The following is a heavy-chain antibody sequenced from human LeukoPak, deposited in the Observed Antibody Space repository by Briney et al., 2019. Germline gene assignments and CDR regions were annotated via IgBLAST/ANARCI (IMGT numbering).Heavy chain of an antibody. Sequence: GGSLRLSCAASGFTFSSSWMHWVRQAPGKGLVWDSRITRDGSSTTYADSVKGRFTTSRDNAKNTLYLQMDSLRDDDTAVYYCARDPGYESWSPFWGGMDVWGNGTTVIVSS. CDR3: ARDPGYESWSPFWGGMDV. CDR1: GFTFSSSW. CDR2: ITRDGSST. D-gene: IGHD3-16*01. V-gene: IGHV3-74*01. J-gene: IGHJ6*04.